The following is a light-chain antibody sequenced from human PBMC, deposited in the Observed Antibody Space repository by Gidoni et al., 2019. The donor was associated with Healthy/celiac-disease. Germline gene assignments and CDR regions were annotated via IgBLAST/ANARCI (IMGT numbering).Light chain of an antibody. CDR1: SSDVGGYNY. CDR2: EVS. CDR3: SSYTSSSTLV. Sequence: LTQPASVSGSPGQSITISCTGTSSDVGGYNYVSWYQQHPGKAPKLMIYEVSNRPSGVSNRFSGSKSGNTASLTISGLQAEDEADYYCSSYTSSSTLVFGGGTKLTVL. V-gene: IGLV2-14*01. J-gene: IGLJ2*01.